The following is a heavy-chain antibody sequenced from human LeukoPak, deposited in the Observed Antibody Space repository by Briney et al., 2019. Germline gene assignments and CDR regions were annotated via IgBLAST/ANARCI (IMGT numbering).Heavy chain of an antibody. D-gene: IGHD6-13*01. CDR2: IYSGGST. CDR1: GLTVGSNY. CDR3: ARLAAAHHFDY. Sequence: PGGSLRLSCAASGLTVGSNYMTWVRQAPGKGLEWVSVIYSGGSTYYADSVEGGFTISRDNSKNTLYLQMNSLRAEDTAVYYCARLAAAHHFDYWGQGTLVPVSS. V-gene: IGHV3-66*04. J-gene: IGHJ4*02.